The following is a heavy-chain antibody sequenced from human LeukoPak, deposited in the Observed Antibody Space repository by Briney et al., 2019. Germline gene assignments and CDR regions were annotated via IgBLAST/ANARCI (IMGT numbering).Heavy chain of an antibody. CDR3: ARGYSGYANFDY. J-gene: IGHJ4*02. Sequence: GGSLRLSCAASGFTFSSYSMNWVRQAPGKGLEWVSSSSSSYIYYADSVKGRFTISRDNAKNSLYLQMNSLRAEDTAVYCCARGYSGYANFDYWGQGTLVTVSS. D-gene: IGHD5-12*01. CDR1: GFTFSSYS. V-gene: IGHV3-21*01. CDR2: SSSSYI.